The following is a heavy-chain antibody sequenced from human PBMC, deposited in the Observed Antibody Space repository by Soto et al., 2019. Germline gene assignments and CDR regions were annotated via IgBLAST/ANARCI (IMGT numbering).Heavy chain of an antibody. J-gene: IGHJ6*02. Sequence: HPGGSLRLSCAASGFTFSSYWMHWVRQAPGKGLVWVSCINSDGSSTSYADSVKGRFTISRDNAKNTLYLQMNSLRAEDTAVYYCAREVVPLHCMDVWGQGTTVTVSS. CDR2: INSDGSST. CDR1: GFTFSSYW. V-gene: IGHV3-74*01. CDR3: AREVVPLHCMDV. D-gene: IGHD6-6*01.